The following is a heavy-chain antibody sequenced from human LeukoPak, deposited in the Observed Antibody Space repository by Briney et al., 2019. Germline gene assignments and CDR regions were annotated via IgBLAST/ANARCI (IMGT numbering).Heavy chain of an antibody. J-gene: IGHJ4*02. CDR3: ARYSSSWDTAFDY. CDR1: GGSISSYY. D-gene: IGHD6-13*01. V-gene: IGHV4-59*08. Sequence: PSETLSLTCTVSGGSISSYYWSWIRQPPGKGPEWIGYIYYSGSTNYNPSLKSRVTISVDTSKNQFSLKLSSVTAADTAVYYCARYSSSWDTAFDYWGQGTLVTVSS. CDR2: IYYSGST.